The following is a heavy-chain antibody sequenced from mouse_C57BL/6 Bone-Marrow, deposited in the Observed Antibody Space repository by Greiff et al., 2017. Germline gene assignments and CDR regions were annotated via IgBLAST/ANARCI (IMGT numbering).Heavy chain of an antibody. CDR2: IDPENGDT. CDR3: TTLLITTLDY. CDR1: GFNIKDDY. V-gene: IGHV14-4*01. D-gene: IGHD1-1*01. Sequence: EVQVVESGAELVRPGASVKLSCTASGFNIKDDYMHWVKQRPEQGLEWIGWIDPENGDTEYASKFQGKATITADTSSNTAYLQLSSLTSEDTAVYYCTTLLITTLDYWGQGTSVTVSS. J-gene: IGHJ4*01.